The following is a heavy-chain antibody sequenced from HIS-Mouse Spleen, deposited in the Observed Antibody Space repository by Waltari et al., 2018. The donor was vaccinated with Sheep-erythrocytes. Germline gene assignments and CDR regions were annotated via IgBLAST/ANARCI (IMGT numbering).Heavy chain of an antibody. D-gene: IGHD4-17*01. CDR2: SYRGGST. J-gene: IGHJ3*02. CDR3: ARGHPDYGDYDAFDI. Sequence: EVQLVESGGGLIQPGGSLRLSCAASGFTVSSNYMSWVRQAPGKGLEWVSVSYRGGSTYYADSVKGRFTISRDNSKNTLYLQMNSLRAEDTAVYYCARGHPDYGDYDAFDIWGQGTMVTVSS. CDR1: GFTVSSNY. V-gene: IGHV3-53*01.